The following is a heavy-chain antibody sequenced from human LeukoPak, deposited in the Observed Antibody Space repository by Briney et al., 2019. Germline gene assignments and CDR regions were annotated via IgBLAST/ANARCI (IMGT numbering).Heavy chain of an antibody. D-gene: IGHD3-22*01. CDR3: AKDTSFYYYDSSGRFDY. J-gene: IGHJ4*02. CDR2: ISGSGGST. V-gene: IGHV3-23*01. CDR1: GFTLSSYA. Sequence: GGSLRLSCAASGFTLSSYAMSWVRQAPGKGLEWVSAISGSGGSTYYADSVKGRFTISRDNSKNTLYLQMNSLRAEDTAVYYCAKDTSFYYYDSSGRFDYWGQGTLVTVSS.